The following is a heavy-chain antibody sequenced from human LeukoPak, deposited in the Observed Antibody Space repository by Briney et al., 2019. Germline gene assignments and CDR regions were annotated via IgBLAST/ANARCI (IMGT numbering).Heavy chain of an antibody. CDR3: AKDRGGVVVAATPSDY. CDR1: GFTFSSYS. CDR2: IRYDGSNK. Sequence: PGGSLRLSCAASGFTFSSYSMNWVRQAPGKGLEWVAFIRYDGSNKYYADSVKGRFTISRDNSKNTLYLQMNSLRAEDTAVYYCAKDRGGVVVAATPSDYWGQGTLVTVSS. V-gene: IGHV3-30*02. J-gene: IGHJ4*02. D-gene: IGHD2-15*01.